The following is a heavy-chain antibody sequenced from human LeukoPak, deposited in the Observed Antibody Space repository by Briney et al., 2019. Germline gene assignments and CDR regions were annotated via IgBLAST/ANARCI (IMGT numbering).Heavy chain of an antibody. CDR2: IYTSGST. J-gene: IGHJ4*02. CDR3: ARDLSGGWGGYYFDY. D-gene: IGHD3-16*01. CDR1: GGSISSSSYY. Sequence: SETLSLTCTVSGGSISSSSYYWSWIRQPAGKGLEWIGRIYTSGSTNYNPSLKSRVTMSVDTSKNQFSLKLSSVTAADTAVYYCARDLSGGWGGYYFDYWGQGTLVTVSS. V-gene: IGHV4-61*02.